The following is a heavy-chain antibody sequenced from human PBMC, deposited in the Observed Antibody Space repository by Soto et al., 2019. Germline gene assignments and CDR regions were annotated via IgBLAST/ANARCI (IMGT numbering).Heavy chain of an antibody. D-gene: IGHD3-10*01. CDR1: GFTFSNAW. J-gene: IGHJ4*02. CDR2: VKRKTHGGTT. V-gene: IGHV3-15*01. Sequence: EVQLVESGGGLVKPGGSLRLSCEGSGFTFSNAWMNWVRQAPGQGLEWVGRVKRKTHGGTTDYAAPVKGRFTISRDDSENTVFLQMNSLKTEDTAVYYCATGGYYPDYWGQGTLVTVSS. CDR3: ATGGYYPDY.